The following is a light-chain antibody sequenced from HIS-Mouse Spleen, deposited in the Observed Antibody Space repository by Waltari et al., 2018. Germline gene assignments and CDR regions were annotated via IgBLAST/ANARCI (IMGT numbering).Light chain of an antibody. J-gene: IGLJ3*02. CDR3: SSYTSSSSWV. CDR1: SSDVGGYNH. V-gene: IGLV2-14*01. Sequence: QSALTQPASLSGSPGQSITISCTGTSSDVGGYNHVSWYQQHPGKAPKLMISEVSTRPSGVSNRFSGSKSGNTASLTISGLQAEDEADYYCSSYTSSSSWVFGGGTKLTVL. CDR2: EVS.